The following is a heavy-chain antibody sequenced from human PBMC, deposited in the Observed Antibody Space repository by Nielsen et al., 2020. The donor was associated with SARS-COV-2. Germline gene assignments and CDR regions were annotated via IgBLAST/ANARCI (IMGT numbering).Heavy chain of an antibody. J-gene: IGHJ4*02. Sequence: GGSLRLSCAASGFSFSSYAMTWVRQAPGKGLEWVSSIGTTGDKTFYADCVKGRFTISRDNSKNTLYLQLNSLRAEDTAVFYCAKISGSQRHYFDFWGQGALVTVSS. D-gene: IGHD1-26*01. CDR3: AKISGSQRHYFDF. CDR1: GFSFSSYA. V-gene: IGHV3-23*01. CDR2: IGTTGDKT.